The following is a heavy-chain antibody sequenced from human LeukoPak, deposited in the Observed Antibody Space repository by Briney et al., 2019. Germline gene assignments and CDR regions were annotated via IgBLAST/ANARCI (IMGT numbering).Heavy chain of an antibody. J-gene: IGHJ3*02. CDR3: ASGSGGSSDKGPFDAFDI. V-gene: IGHV3-66*01. D-gene: IGHD2-15*01. CDR2: IYSGGST. Sequence: PGGSLRLSCAASGFTVSSNYMSWVRQAPGKGLEWVSVIYSGGSTYYADSVKGRFTISRDNSKNTLYLQMNSLRAEDTAVYYCASGSGGSSDKGPFDAFDIWGQGTMVTVSS. CDR1: GFTVSSNY.